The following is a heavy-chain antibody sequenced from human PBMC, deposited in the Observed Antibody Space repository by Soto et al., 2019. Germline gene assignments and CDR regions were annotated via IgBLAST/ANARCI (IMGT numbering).Heavy chain of an antibody. Sequence: GSLRLSCAASGFTFSSYWMHWVRQAPGKGLVWVSRINSDGSSTSYADSVKGRFTISRDNAKNTLYLQMNSLRAEDTAVYYCARERWMIAALDYWGQGTLVTVSS. V-gene: IGHV3-74*01. D-gene: IGHD6-13*01. CDR2: INSDGSST. J-gene: IGHJ4*02. CDR1: GFTFSSYW. CDR3: ARERWMIAALDY.